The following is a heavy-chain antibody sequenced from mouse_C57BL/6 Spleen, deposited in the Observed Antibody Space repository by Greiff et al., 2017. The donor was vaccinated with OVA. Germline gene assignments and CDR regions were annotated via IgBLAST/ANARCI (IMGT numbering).Heavy chain of an antibody. J-gene: IGHJ4*01. CDR1: GYAFSSSW. CDR2: IYPGDGDT. CDR3: ARSHDGYPFYAMDY. Sequence: VQLVESGPELVKPGASVKISCKASGYAFSSSWMNWVKQRPGKGLEWIGRIYPGDGDTNYNGKFKDKATLTADKSSSTAYMQLSSLTSEDSAVYFCARSHDGYPFYAMDYWGQGTSVTVSS. V-gene: IGHV1-82*01. D-gene: IGHD2-3*01.